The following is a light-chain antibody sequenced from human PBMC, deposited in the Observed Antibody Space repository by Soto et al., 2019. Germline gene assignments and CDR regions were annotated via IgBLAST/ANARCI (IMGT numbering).Light chain of an antibody. Sequence: DIQMTQSPSTLSASVGDRVTITCRASQSISGWLPWYQQKPVKAPKLLINDASSLESGVPSRFSGSGSGTEFTLTLSSLQPDSFATYYCQQYNSYWTFGQGTKVDIK. CDR3: QQYNSYWT. V-gene: IGKV1-5*01. CDR2: DAS. J-gene: IGKJ1*01. CDR1: QSISGW.